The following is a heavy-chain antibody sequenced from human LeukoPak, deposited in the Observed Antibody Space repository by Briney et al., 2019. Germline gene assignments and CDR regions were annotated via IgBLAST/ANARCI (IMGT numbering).Heavy chain of an antibody. Sequence: ASVKVSCKASGGTFSSYAISWVRQAPGQGLEWMGWISTYSGNTNLAQNLQGRVTMTTDTSTSTAYMELRSLRSDDTTVYYCARANGDYPDWGQGTLVTVSS. CDR1: GGTFSSYA. J-gene: IGHJ4*02. D-gene: IGHD4-17*01. V-gene: IGHV1-18*01. CDR3: ARANGDYPD. CDR2: ISTYSGNT.